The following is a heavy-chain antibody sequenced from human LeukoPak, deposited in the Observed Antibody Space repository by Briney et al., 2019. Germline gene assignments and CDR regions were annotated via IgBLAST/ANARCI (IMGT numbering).Heavy chain of an antibody. J-gene: IGHJ4*02. V-gene: IGHV3-21*01. D-gene: IGHD2-2*01. CDR1: GFTFSSYS. CDR2: ISSSSSYI. Sequence: PGGSLRLSCAASGFTFSSYSMNWVRQAPGKGLEWVSSISSSSSYIYYADSVKGRFTISRDNAKNSLYLQMNSLRAEDTAVYYCARGYCSSTSCYPLDYWGQGTLVIVSS. CDR3: ARGYCSSTSCYPLDY.